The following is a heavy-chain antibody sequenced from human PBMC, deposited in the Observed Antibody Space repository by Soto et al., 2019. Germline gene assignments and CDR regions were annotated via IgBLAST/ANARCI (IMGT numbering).Heavy chain of an antibody. J-gene: IGHJ4*02. V-gene: IGHV3-23*01. CDR3: AKDLGYSYGYYFDY. CDR1: GFMFSNYA. CDR2: ISGSGGST. Sequence: EVQLLESGGGLVQPGGSLRLSCAASGFMFSNYAMRWVRQAPGKGLEWVSGISGSGGSTYHADSVQGRFTISRDNSKNTLYLQMNSLRAEDTGVYYCAKDLGYSYGYYFDYWGQGTPVTVSS. D-gene: IGHD5-18*01.